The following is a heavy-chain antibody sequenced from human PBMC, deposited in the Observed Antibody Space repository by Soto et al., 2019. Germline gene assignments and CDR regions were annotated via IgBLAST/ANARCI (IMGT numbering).Heavy chain of an antibody. V-gene: IGHV4-39*01. D-gene: IGHD4-17*01. CDR1: GGSISSSSYY. CDR3: ARAATVTNEEFDY. J-gene: IGHJ4*02. CDR2: IYYSGST. Sequence: SETLSLTCTVSGGSISSSSYYWGWIRQPPGKGLEWIGSIYYSGSTYYNPSLKSRVTISVDTSKNQFSLKLSSVTAADTAVYYCARAATVTNEEFDYWGQGTLVTVSS.